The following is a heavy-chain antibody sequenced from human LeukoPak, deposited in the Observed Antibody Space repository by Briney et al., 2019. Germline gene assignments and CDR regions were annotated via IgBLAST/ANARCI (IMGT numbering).Heavy chain of an antibody. V-gene: IGHV4-59*08. CDR2: IYYSGST. CDR1: NGSISSYY. J-gene: IGHJ4*02. D-gene: IGHD5-18*01. Sequence: SETLSLTCTVSNGSISSYYWGWIRQSPEKVLGWIGYIYYSGSTNYNHTLKSRVTLSLDTSKNQFSLNLTSVTAADTAVYYCARHEYSYGFHLDYWGQGTQVTVSS. CDR3: ARHEYSYGFHLDY.